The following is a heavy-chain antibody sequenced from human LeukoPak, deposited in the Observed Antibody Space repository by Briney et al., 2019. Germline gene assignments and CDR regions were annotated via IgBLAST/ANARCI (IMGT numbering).Heavy chain of an antibody. CDR1: GFTFSSYA. V-gene: IGHV3-23*01. J-gene: IGHJ4*02. CDR2: ISGSGGST. D-gene: IGHD6-13*01. Sequence: PGGSLRLSCAASGFTFSSYAMSWVRQAPGKGLEWVSAISGSGGSTYYADSVKGRFAISRDNSKNTLYLQMNSLRAEDTAVYYCAKRWVAAGDFDYWGQGTLVTVSS. CDR3: AKRWVAAGDFDY.